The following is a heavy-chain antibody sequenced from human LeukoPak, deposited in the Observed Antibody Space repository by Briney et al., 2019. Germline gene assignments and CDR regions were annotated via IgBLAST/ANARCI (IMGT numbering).Heavy chain of an antibody. J-gene: IGHJ4*02. CDR1: GGTFSSYA. V-gene: IGHV1-8*03. CDR3: ARGYDYVWGSYRTFDY. D-gene: IGHD3-16*02. Sequence: ASVKVSCKASGGTFSSYAINWVRQATGQGLEWMGWMNPNSGNTGYAQKFQGRVTITRNTSISTAYMELSSLRSGDTAVYYCARGYDYVWGSYRTFDYWGQGTLVTVSP. CDR2: MNPNSGNT.